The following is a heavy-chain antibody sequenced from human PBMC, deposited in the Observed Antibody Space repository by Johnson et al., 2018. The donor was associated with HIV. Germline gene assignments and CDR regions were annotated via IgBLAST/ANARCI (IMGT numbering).Heavy chain of an antibody. CDR3: AGDDRGALDI. V-gene: IGHV3-30-3*01. CDR2: LSYYGGNK. J-gene: IGHJ3*02. Sequence: QVQLVESGGGVVQPGRSLRLSCAASGFTFSSYAMHWVRQAPGKGLEWVAVLSYYGGNKYYADSVKGRFTISRDNSKTTLYLQMNSLRVEDTAVYFCAGDDRGALDIWGQGTMVTVSS. CDR1: GFTFSSYA.